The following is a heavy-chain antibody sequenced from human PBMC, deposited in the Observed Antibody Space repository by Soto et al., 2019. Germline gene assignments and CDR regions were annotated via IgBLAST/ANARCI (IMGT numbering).Heavy chain of an antibody. J-gene: IGHJ6*02. CDR1: GGSISSGGYY. D-gene: IGHD3-3*01. V-gene: IGHV4-31*03. CDR3: ARGPPCRRCRNLGHYYYYYGMDV. CDR2: IYYSGST. Sequence: TLSLTCTVSGGSISSGGYYWSWIRQHPGKGLEWIGYIYYSGSTYYNPSLKSRVTISVDTSKNQFSLKLSSVTAADTAVYYCARGPPCRRCRNLGHYYYYYGMDVWGQGTTVTVSS.